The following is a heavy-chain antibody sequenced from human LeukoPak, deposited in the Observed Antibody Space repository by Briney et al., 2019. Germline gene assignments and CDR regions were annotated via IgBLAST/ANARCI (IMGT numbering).Heavy chain of an antibody. CDR2: IYSGGST. Sequence: GGSLRLSCAASGFTVSSNYMSWVRQAPGKGLEWVSVIYSGGSTYYADSVKGRFTISRDNSKNTLYLQMNSLRAEDTAVYYCARAPSRGIYSSSWYDYFDYWGQGTLVTVSS. V-gene: IGHV3-66*01. CDR1: GFTVSSNY. D-gene: IGHD6-13*01. J-gene: IGHJ4*02. CDR3: ARAPSRGIYSSSWYDYFDY.